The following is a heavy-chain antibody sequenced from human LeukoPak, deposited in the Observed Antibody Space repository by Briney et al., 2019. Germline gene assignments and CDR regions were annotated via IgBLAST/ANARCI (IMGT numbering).Heavy chain of an antibody. J-gene: IGHJ4*02. CDR3: AKDTDLFYGDYDLPMGNFDY. CDR2: ISGSGGST. Sequence: GGSLRLSCAASGFTFSSYAMSWVRQAPGKGLEWVSAISGSGGSTYYADSVKGRFTISRDNSKNTLYLQMNSLRAEDTAVYYCAKDTDLFYGDYDLPMGNFDYWGQGTLVTVSS. D-gene: IGHD4-17*01. V-gene: IGHV3-23*01. CDR1: GFTFSSYA.